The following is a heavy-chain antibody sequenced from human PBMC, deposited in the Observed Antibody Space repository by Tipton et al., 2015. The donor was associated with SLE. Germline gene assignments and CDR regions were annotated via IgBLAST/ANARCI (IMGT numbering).Heavy chain of an antibody. CDR3: ARGYSGYDSFDY. Sequence: SLRLSCAASGFTFSSYGMHWVRQAPGKGLEWVAVIWYYGSNKYYADSVKGRFTISRDNSKNTLYLQMNSLRAEDTAVYYCARGYSGYDSFDYWGQGTLVTVSS. J-gene: IGHJ4*02. D-gene: IGHD5-12*01. CDR2: IWYYGSNK. V-gene: IGHV3-33*08. CDR1: GFTFSSYG.